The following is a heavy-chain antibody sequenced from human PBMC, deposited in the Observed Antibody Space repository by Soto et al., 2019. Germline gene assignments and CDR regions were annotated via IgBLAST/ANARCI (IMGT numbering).Heavy chain of an antibody. J-gene: IGHJ4*02. CDR1: GYTLTNYA. D-gene: IGHD2-15*01. CDR2: INTYNGNP. Sequence: QVQLVQSAAEVKQPGASVKVSCKASGYTLTNYAISWVRQAPGQGPEWMGWINTYNGNPNYAQKFQGRVTMTTDTSTNTAYMELRSLTSDDTAVYYCARDCTGGSCFCIYWGQGTLVTVSS. V-gene: IGHV1-18*01. CDR3: ARDCTGGSCFCIY.